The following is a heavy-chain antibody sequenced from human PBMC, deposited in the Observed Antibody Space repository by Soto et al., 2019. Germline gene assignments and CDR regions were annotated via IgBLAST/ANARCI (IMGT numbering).Heavy chain of an antibody. CDR1: GFTFSSYW. CDR2: IDHEGSDT. CDR3: ARDKGSGTYGYFDY. J-gene: IGHJ4*02. Sequence: GGSLRLSCAASGFTFSSYWMHWVRQAPGKGLVWVSRIDHEGSDTKYADSVRGRFTISRDNAKNTLYLQMSGLRVEDTAVYYCARDKGSGTYGYFDYWGKGVLVTVSS. V-gene: IGHV3-74*03. D-gene: IGHD3-10*01.